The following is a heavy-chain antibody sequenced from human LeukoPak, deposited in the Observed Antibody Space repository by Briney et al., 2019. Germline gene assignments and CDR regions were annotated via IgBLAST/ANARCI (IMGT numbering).Heavy chain of an antibody. Sequence: ASVKVSCKASGYTFTGCYMHWVRQAPGQGLEWMGWINPNSGGTNYAQKFQGWVTMTRDTSISTAYMELSRLRSDDTAVYYCARGPIPSLYTWFGETIHGMDVWGQGTTVTVSS. CDR1: GYTFTGCY. D-gene: IGHD3-10*01. J-gene: IGHJ6*02. CDR2: INPNSGGT. V-gene: IGHV1-2*04. CDR3: ARGPIPSLYTWFGETIHGMDV.